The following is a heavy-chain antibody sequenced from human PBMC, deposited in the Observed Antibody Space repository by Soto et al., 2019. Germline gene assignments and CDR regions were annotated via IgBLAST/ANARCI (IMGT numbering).Heavy chain of an antibody. V-gene: IGHV4-59*08. Sequence: SETLSLTCTVSGGSISSYYWNWIRQPPGKGLEWIGYIYSSGSTNSNPSLKSRVTMSVDTSKNQFSLKLNSVTAADTAVYYCARVPITGDKIYYFDSWGQGTLVTVPQ. J-gene: IGHJ4*02. CDR2: IYSSGST. D-gene: IGHD7-27*01. CDR1: GGSISSYY. CDR3: ARVPITGDKIYYFDS.